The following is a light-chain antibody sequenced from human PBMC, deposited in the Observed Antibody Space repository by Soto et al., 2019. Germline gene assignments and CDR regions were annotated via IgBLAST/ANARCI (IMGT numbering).Light chain of an antibody. CDR3: QQRSNWPIT. CDR1: QSVSSSY. CDR2: GAS. J-gene: IGKJ5*01. Sequence: EIVLTQSPGTLSLSPGERATLSCRASQSVSSSYLAWYQQKPGQAPRLLIYGASSRATVIPDRFSGSGSGTDFTLTISRLEPEDFAVYYCQQRSNWPITFGQGTRLEIK. V-gene: IGKV3D-20*02.